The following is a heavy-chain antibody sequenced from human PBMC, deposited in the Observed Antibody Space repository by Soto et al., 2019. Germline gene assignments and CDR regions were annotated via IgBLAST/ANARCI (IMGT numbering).Heavy chain of an antibody. Sequence: SETLSLTCGVFSGSLTDHYWSWIRQTPGKGLEWIGEINHSGITDYNPSLKSRVTLSLDTSKNQFSLKVTALTAADTAVYYCARGKPSGYRFGPRNFFYYGMDVWGPGTTVTVSS. CDR1: SGSLTDHY. CDR3: ARGKPSGYRFGPRNFFYYGMDV. D-gene: IGHD5-18*01. V-gene: IGHV4-34*01. CDR2: INHSGIT. J-gene: IGHJ6*02.